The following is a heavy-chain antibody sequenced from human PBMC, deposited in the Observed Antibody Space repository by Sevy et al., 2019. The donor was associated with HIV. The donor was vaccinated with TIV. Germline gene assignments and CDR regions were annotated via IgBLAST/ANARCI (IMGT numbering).Heavy chain of an antibody. CDR3: AKGWSATGYAP. J-gene: IGHJ5*02. D-gene: IGHD2-15*01. CDR1: GFTFSDAI. Sequence: GSLRLACAASGFTFSDAIMTWGRQAPGKGLVWVSSFSGNGVSTYYADSVKGRFTISRDNSKNTLYLQMNGLRAEETARYYCAKGWSATGYAPWGQGTRVTVPS. V-gene: IGHV3-23*01. CDR2: FSGNGVST.